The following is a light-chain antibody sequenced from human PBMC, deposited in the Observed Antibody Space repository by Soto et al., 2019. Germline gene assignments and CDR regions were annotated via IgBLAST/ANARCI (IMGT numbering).Light chain of an antibody. CDR2: DAS. CDR1: QTISTW. Sequence: DVQLTQSPPTLSSSVGDIVTITCRASQTISTWMAWYQQKPGKAPKLLVYDASTLQSGVASRFSGSGSGTEFTLIISGLQPDDSVTYYCQQYTNTNNPWMFGQGTKVDI. CDR3: QQYTNTNNPWM. J-gene: IGKJ1*01. V-gene: IGKV1-5*01.